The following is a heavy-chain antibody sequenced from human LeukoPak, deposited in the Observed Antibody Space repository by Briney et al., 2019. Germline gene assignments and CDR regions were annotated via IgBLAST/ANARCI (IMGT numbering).Heavy chain of an antibody. CDR2: VSLTGET. CDR3: SRESGAFCPSGY. J-gene: IGHJ4*02. V-gene: IGHV4-4*02. D-gene: IGHD1-26*01. Sequence: SETLSLTCGVSGGSISSTNWWSWVRQPPGQGLEWIGEVSLTGETNYNPSLNGRVTMSLDGSRNQLSLTLTSVTAADTAIYYCSRESGAFCPSGYWGQGTLVIVPP. CDR1: GGSISSTNW.